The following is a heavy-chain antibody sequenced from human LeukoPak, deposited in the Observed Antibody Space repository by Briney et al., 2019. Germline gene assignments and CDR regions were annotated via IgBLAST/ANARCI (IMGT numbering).Heavy chain of an antibody. D-gene: IGHD5-18*01. J-gene: IGHJ3*02. CDR2: IYYSGST. V-gene: IGHV4-59*01. CDR1: GGSISSYY. Sequence: PSETLSLTCTVSGGSISSYYWSWIRQPPGKGLEWIGYIYYSGSTNYNPSLKSRVTISVDTSKNQFSLKLSSVTAADTAVYYCARWNTAMVTGPDAFDIWSQGTMVTVSS. CDR3: ARWNTAMVTGPDAFDI.